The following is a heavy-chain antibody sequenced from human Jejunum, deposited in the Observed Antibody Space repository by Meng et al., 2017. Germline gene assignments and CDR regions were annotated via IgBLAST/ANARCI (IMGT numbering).Heavy chain of an antibody. J-gene: IGHJ4*02. Sequence: GESLKISCKTSGYTFSTYWIAWVRQMPGKGLEWMGIIYPRDSDTRFSPSFEGQVTISVDKSISTAYLQWSSLKASDTAIYYCARRKYDCGGDCHLFYYWGQGTLVTVSS. CDR3: ARRKYDCGGDCHLFYY. V-gene: IGHV5-51*01. CDR1: GYTFSTYW. CDR2: IYPRDSDT. D-gene: IGHD2-21*02.